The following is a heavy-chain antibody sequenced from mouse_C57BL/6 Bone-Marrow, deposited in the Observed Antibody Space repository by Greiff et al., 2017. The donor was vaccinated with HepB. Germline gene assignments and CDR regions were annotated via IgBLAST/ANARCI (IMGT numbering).Heavy chain of an antibody. V-gene: IGHV5-15*01. CDR3: ARVYSSYGFAY. J-gene: IGHJ3*01. Sequence: EVKLMESGGGLVQPGGSLKLSCAASGFTFSDYGMAWVRQAPRKGPEWVAFISNLAYSIYYADTVTGRVTISREHAKNTLYREMSSLRSEDTAMYYCARVYSSYGFAYWGQGTLVTVSA. D-gene: IGHD2-5*01. CDR2: ISNLAYSI. CDR1: GFTFSDYG.